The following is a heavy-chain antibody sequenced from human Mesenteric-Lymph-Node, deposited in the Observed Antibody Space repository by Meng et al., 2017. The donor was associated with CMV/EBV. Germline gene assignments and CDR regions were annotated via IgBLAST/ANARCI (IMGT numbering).Heavy chain of an antibody. J-gene: IGHJ3*02. D-gene: IGHD2-8*02. CDR1: GFTFDDYA. CDR2: IGWNSGVR. V-gene: IGHV3-9*01. Sequence: SLKISCAASGFTFDDYAMHWVRQAPGKGLEWVSGIGWNSGVRGYADSVKGRFSISRDNAKNSLYLEMNSLRPEDTALYYCAKDLKATGEGGFDIWGQGTMVTVSS. CDR3: AKDLKATGEGGFDI.